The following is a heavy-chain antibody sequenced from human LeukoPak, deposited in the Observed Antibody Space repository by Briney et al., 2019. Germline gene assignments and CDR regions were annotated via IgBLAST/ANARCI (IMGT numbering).Heavy chain of an antibody. V-gene: IGHV1-69*13. Sequence: ASVKVSCKASGDTFSRYGISWVRQAPGQGLEWMGGIIPLFGTANYAQKFQGRVTITADESTSTAYMELSSLRSEDTAVYYCASRTGDGEYYFDYWGQGTLVTVSS. CDR3: ASRTGDGEYYFDY. CDR1: GDTFSRYG. CDR2: IIPLFGTA. J-gene: IGHJ4*02. D-gene: IGHD7-27*01.